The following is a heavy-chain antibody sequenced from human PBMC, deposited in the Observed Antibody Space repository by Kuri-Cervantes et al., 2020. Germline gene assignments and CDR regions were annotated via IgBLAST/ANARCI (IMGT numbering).Heavy chain of an antibody. CDR3: ASIYGYSTGEGGF. V-gene: IGHV3-33*01. CDR1: AFTFSSYG. J-gene: IGHJ4*02. CDR2: IGFDGHNE. Sequence: GGSLRLSCAASAFTFSSYGMHWVCQAPGKGLEWVAVIGFDGHNEDYADSVKGRFTISRDNSKSTLYLQMNSLRAEDTAVYYCASIYGYSTGEGGFWGQGTLVTVSS. D-gene: IGHD6-19*01.